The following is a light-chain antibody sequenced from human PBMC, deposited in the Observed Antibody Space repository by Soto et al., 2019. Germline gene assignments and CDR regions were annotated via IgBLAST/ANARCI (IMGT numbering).Light chain of an antibody. Sequence: EIVMTRTPGTMAVSPGERATLSCRASQSVTNYIAWYQQRPGQAPRLIIYDASNRASGVPDRFSGSGSGADLNLTISSLQPEDFATYYCQQSYSTPLTFGQGTKVDIK. CDR1: QSVTNY. V-gene: IGKV3-11*01. CDR2: DAS. CDR3: QQSYSTPLT. J-gene: IGKJ1*01.